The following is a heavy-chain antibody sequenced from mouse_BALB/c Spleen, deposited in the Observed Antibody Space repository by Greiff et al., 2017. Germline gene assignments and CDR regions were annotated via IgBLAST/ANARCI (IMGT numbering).Heavy chain of an antibody. J-gene: IGHJ4*01. Sequence: EVQLVESGGGLVKPGGSLKLSCAASGFTFSSYAMSWVRQSPEKRLEWVAEISSGGSYTYYPDTVTGRFTISRANAKNTLYLEMSSLRSEDTAMYYCAREQRGGYAMDYWGQGTSVTVSS. V-gene: IGHV5-9-4*01. CDR1: GFTFSSYA. CDR2: ISSGGSYT. CDR3: AREQRGGYAMDY.